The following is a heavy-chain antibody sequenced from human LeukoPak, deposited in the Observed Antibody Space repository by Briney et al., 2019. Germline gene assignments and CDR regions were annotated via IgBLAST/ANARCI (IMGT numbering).Heavy chain of an antibody. V-gene: IGHV3-30-3*01. CDR2: IASDGSHT. CDR1: GFTFSTYF. Sequence: PGRSLRLSCAASGFTFSTYFMHWVRQAPGKGLEWVADIASDGSHTFYVEPVKGRFTISRDNSKNTLYLQMNSLRAEDTAVYFCARERQDTIIHSGAFDIWGQGTMVTVSS. CDR3: ARERQDTIIHSGAFDI. J-gene: IGHJ3*02. D-gene: IGHD3-10*01.